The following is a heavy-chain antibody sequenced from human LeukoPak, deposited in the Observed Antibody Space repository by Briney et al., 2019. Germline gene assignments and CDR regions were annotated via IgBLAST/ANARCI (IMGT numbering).Heavy chain of an antibody. V-gene: IGHV3-23*01. J-gene: IGHJ6*03. CDR3: ASDGAKFGALTYYYYYMDV. CDR2: VSGGGGST. D-gene: IGHD3-10*01. Sequence: GGSLRLSCAFSGLTFSRYAMTWVRQAPGKGLEWVSAVSGGGGSTYYADSVRGRFTISRDNSKNTLYLQMNSLKAEDTAVYYCASDGAKFGALTYYYYYMDVWGKGTTVTVSS. CDR1: GLTFSRYA.